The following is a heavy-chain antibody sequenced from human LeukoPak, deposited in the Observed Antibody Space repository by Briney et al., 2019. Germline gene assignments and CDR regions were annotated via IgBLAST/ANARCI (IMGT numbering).Heavy chain of an antibody. CDR1: GFSFDDYA. CDR2: IYSGGDT. CDR3: ARTDYGSGSYSDH. Sequence: PGGSLRLSCAASGFSFDDYAMSWVRQVPGKGLEWVSVIYSGGDTYYSDSVKGRFTISRDNSKNTLYLHMNSLRAEDTAVYYCARTDYGSGSYSDHWGQGTLVTVSS. J-gene: IGHJ5*02. D-gene: IGHD3-10*01. V-gene: IGHV3-53*01.